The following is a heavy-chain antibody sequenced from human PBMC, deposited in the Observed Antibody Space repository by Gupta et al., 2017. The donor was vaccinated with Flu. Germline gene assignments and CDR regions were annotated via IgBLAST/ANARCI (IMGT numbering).Heavy chain of an antibody. V-gene: IGHV3-74*01. Sequence: ELQLVESGGGLVKPGGSLSLSCTASGFNFSGHFMHWVRQFPGKGLVWVSRIRFDGTATSYADSVKGRFTIARDNAKNTLYLQMNSLRAEDTALYYCAREVVNNWLDPWGQGTLVTVSS. CDR1: GFNFSGHF. CDR3: AREVVNNWLDP. D-gene: IGHD2-15*01. J-gene: IGHJ5*02. CDR2: IRFDGTAT.